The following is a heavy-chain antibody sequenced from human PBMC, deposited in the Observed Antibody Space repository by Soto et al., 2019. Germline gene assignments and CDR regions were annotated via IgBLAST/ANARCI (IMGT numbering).Heavy chain of an antibody. V-gene: IGHV1-8*01. D-gene: IGHD3-3*01. CDR1: GCTFTSYD. CDR3: ARGRFDTIFGVVIVSANYYGMDV. Sequence: ASVKVSCKAGGCTFTSYDINWVRQATGQGLEWMGWMNPNSGNTGYAQKFQGRVTMTRNTSISTAYMELSSLRSEDTAVYYCARGRFDTIFGVVIVSANYYGMDVWGQGTTVTVSS. CDR2: MNPNSGNT. J-gene: IGHJ6*02.